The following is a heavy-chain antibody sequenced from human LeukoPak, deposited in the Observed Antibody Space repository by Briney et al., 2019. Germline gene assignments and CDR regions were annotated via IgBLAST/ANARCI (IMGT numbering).Heavy chain of an antibody. D-gene: IGHD6-13*01. V-gene: IGHV4-4*07. J-gene: IGHJ5*02. CDR1: GGSISSYY. CDR3: ARAKIAAASSFWFDP. CDR2: IYTSGST. Sequence: PSETLSLTCTVSGGSISSYYWSWIRQLAGKGLEWIGRIYTSGSTNYNPSLKSRVTMSVDTSKNQFSLKLSSVTAADTAVYYCARAKIAAASSFWFDPWGQGTLVTVSS.